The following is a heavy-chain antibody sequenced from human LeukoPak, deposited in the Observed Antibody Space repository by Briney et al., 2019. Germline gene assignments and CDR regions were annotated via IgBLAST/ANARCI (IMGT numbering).Heavy chain of an antibody. Sequence: SETLSLTCTVSGGSISSGGYYWSWVRQHPEKGLEWIGYVYHSGNTYYTPSLQSRLTILVDTSKNQFSLKLSSVTAADTAVYYCAREKVTTVIVRGFDPWGQGTLVTVSS. D-gene: IGHD4-11*01. CDR3: AREKVTTVIVRGFDP. CDR2: VYHSGNT. J-gene: IGHJ5*02. CDR1: GGSISSGGYY. V-gene: IGHV4-31*03.